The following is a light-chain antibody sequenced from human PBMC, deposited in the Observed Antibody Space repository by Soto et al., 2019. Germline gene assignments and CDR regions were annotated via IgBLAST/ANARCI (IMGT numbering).Light chain of an antibody. Sequence: EIVMTQSPATLSVSPRERATLSCRASQRISSNLAWYQQKPGQAPRLLIYGASTRATGIPGRFSGSGSGTEFTLTISSLQSEDFAVYYCQQYNNWPPAYTFGQGTKVEIK. V-gene: IGKV3-15*01. CDR1: QRISSN. CDR2: GAS. CDR3: QQYNNWPPAYT. J-gene: IGKJ2*01.